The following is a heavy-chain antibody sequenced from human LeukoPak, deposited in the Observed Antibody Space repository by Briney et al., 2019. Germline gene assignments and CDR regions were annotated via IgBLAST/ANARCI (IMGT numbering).Heavy chain of an antibody. Sequence: SETLSLTCTVSGGSISSYYWSWIRQPPGKGLEWIGYIYYSGSTNYNPSLKSRVTISVDTSKNQFSPKLTSVTAADTAMYYCARAGVMSTIGRFDYWGQGTLVTVSS. D-gene: IGHD5-24*01. CDR1: GGSISSYY. V-gene: IGHV4-59*01. J-gene: IGHJ4*02. CDR3: ARAGVMSTIGRFDY. CDR2: IYYSGST.